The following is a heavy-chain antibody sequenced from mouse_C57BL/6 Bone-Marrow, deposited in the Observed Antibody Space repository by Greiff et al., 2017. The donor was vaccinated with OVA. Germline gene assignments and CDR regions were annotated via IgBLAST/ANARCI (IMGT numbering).Heavy chain of an antibody. CDR2: IYPRSGNT. J-gene: IGHJ3*01. CDR1: GYTFTSYG. CDR3: AREGVYYGSPY. D-gene: IGHD1-2*01. Sequence: VQRVESGAELARPGASVKLSCKASGYTFTSYGISWVKQRTGQGLEWIGEIYPRSGNTYYNEKFKGKATLTADKSSSTAYMELRSLTSEDSAVYFCAREGVYYGSPYWGQGTLVTVSA. V-gene: IGHV1-81*01.